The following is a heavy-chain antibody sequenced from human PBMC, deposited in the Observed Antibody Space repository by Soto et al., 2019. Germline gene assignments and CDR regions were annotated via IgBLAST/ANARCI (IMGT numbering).Heavy chain of an antibody. Sequence: EVQLVESGGGLVQPGGSLRLSCAASGFTFSSYDMHWVRQATGKGLEWVSAIGTAGDPYYPGSVKGRFTISRENAKNFLYLQMNSLRAGDTAVYYCARELRYCSGGSCYGISLSYYYGMDVWGQGTTVTVSS. J-gene: IGHJ6*02. CDR2: IGTAGDP. D-gene: IGHD2-15*01. CDR1: GFTFSSYD. CDR3: ARELRYCSGGSCYGISLSYYYGMDV. V-gene: IGHV3-13*05.